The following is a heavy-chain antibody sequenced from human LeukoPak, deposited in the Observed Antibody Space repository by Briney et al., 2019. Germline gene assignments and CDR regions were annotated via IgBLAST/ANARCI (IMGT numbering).Heavy chain of an antibody. CDR2: IYYSGST. D-gene: IGHD5-18*01. CDR1: GGSISSYY. V-gene: IGHV4-59*01. CDR3: ARDPSTGGYSYGYDY. Sequence: SETLSLTCTVSGGSISSYYWSWIRQPPGKGLEWIGYIYYSGSTNYNPSLKSRVTISVDTSKNQFSLKLSSVTAADTAVYYCARDPSTGGYSYGYDYWGQGTLVTVSS. J-gene: IGHJ4*02.